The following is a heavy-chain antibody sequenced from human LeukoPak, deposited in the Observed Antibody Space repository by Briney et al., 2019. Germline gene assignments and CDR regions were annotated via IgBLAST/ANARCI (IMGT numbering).Heavy chain of an antibody. CDR2: ISGSGDST. CDR1: GFTFSSYA. V-gene: IGHV3-23*01. D-gene: IGHD3-3*01. CDR3: AKAPVTSWRGALCYPFDS. J-gene: IGHJ4*02. Sequence: PRGSLRLSCAASGFTFSSYAMSWVRQAPGKGLEWVSAISGSGDSTYYAASVKGRFIITSDNSKNPMYMQMNSLRAEDAAVYYCAKAPVTSWRGALCYPFDSWGQGTLVTVSS.